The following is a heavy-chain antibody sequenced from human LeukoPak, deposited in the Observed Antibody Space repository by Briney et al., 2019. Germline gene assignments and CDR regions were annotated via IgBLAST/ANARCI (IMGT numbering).Heavy chain of an antibody. CDR2: IIPILGTA. CDR3: AVGMERHYYYYYMDV. D-gene: IGHD1-1*01. CDR1: GDTFSSYA. Sequence: SVKLSFKASGDTFSSYAISWVRQAPAPGLEWMGSIIPILGTANYAKKFQGRVTITADKSTSTAYMELSSLRSEDTAVYYCAVGMERHYYYYYMDVWGKGTTVTVSS. V-gene: IGHV1-69*04. J-gene: IGHJ6*03.